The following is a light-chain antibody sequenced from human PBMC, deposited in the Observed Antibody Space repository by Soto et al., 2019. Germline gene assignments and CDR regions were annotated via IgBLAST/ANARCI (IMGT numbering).Light chain of an antibody. CDR2: KAS. V-gene: IGKV1-5*03. J-gene: IGKJ1*01. CDR3: LQYKNYPRT. Sequence: DIQMTQSPSTLSASVGDRVTMTCRASQTINSWLVWYQQKPGKAPKLLIYKASTLESGVPSRFSGSGSGTEFTLTISSLQPDDFATYYCLQYKNYPRTFGQGTKVEIK. CDR1: QTINSW.